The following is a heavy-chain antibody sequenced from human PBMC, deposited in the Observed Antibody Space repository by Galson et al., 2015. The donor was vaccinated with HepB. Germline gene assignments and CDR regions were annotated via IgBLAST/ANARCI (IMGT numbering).Heavy chain of an antibody. CDR2: IYYSGST. V-gene: IGHV4-31*03. CDR3: ARYRSIYGDYLGDYFDY. CDR1: GGSISSGGYY. J-gene: IGHJ4*02. Sequence: TLSLTCTVSGGSISSGGYYWSWIRQHPGKGLEWIGYIYYSGSTYYNPSLRSRVTISVDTSKNQFSLKLSSVTAADTAVYYCARYRSIYGDYLGDYFDYWGQGTLVTVSS. D-gene: IGHD4-17*01.